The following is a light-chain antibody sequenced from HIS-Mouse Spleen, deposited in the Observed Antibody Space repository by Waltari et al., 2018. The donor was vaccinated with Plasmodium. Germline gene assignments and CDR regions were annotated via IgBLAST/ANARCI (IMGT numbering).Light chain of an antibody. Sequence: DIVMTQSPDTVAVSLGERATINCKPSQSVLYSSHNKNYLAWYQQKPGQPPKLLIYWATTRESGVPDRFSGSGSGTDFTLTISSLQAEDVAVYYCQQYYSTPWTFGQGTKVEIK. CDR2: WAT. V-gene: IGKV4-1*01. J-gene: IGKJ1*01. CDR1: QSVLYSSHNKNY. CDR3: QQYYSTPWT.